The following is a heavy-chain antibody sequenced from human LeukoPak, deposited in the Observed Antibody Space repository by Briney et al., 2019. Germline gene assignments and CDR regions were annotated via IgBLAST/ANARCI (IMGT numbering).Heavy chain of an antibody. D-gene: IGHD3-10*01. Sequence: ASVKVSCKASGYTFTGYYMHWVRQAPEQGLEWMGWINPNSGGTNYAQKFQGRVTMTRDTSISTAYMELSRLRSDDTAVYYCARGVSQGRYYYYYYMDVWGKGTTVTVSS. CDR2: INPNSGGT. CDR3: ARGVSQGRYYYYYYMDV. J-gene: IGHJ6*03. V-gene: IGHV1-2*02. CDR1: GYTFTGYY.